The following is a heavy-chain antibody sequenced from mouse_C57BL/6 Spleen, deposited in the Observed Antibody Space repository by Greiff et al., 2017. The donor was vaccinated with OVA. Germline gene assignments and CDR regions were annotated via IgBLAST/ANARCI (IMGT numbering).Heavy chain of an antibody. D-gene: IGHD1-1*01. CDR1: GYTFTSYW. CDR2: IDPSDSET. J-gene: IGHJ1*03. V-gene: IGHV1-52*01. CDR3: ARWDYGSGYRYFDV. Sequence: QVQLQQPGAELVRPGSSVKLSCKASGYTFTSYWMHWVKQRPIQGLEWIGNIDPSDSETHYNQKFKDKATLTVDKSSSTAYMQLSSLTSEDSAVYYCARWDYGSGYRYFDVWGTGTTVTVSS.